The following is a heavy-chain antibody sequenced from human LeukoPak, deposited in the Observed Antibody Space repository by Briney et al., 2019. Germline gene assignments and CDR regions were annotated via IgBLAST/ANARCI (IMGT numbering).Heavy chain of an antibody. CDR1: GFTFSSYW. D-gene: IGHD2-21*02. CDR3: APLEVTWGDP. Sequence: PGGSLRLSCAASGFTFSSYWMHWVRQAPGKGLLWVSRISSDGRTTTYADSVKGRFTISRDNAKNTLYLQMNSLRAEDTAVYYCAPLEVTWGDPWGQGTLVTVSS. J-gene: IGHJ5*02. V-gene: IGHV3-74*01. CDR2: ISSDGRTT.